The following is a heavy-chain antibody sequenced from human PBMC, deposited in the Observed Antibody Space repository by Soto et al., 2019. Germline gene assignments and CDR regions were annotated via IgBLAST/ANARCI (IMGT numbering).Heavy chain of an antibody. CDR1: GFTFDDYA. CDR3: VKDESINWYSGHFRH. CDR2: INWNSGSI. J-gene: IGHJ1*01. D-gene: IGHD6-13*01. Sequence: EVQLVESGGGLVQPGRSLRLSCAASGFTFDDYAMHWVRQVPGKGLEWVSGINWNSGSIGYADSVKGRFAISRDNVKNSLHLQMNSLRAEDTAFYYCVKDESINWYSGHFRHWGQGTLVTVSS. V-gene: IGHV3-9*01.